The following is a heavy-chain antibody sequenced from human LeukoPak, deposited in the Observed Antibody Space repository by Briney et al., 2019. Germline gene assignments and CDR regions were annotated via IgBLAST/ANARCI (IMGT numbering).Heavy chain of an antibody. Sequence: GGSLRLSCVASGFTFNTYGIHWVRQAPGKGLEWVAVISSDGTTKYYGDSVKGRFTVSRDSSKNTLYLDLNSLRAEDTAVYYCAKPYCRATRCYLYLYGMDVWGQGTTVIVSS. CDR2: ISSDGTTK. D-gene: IGHD2-2*01. CDR3: AKPYCRATRCYLYLYGMDV. CDR1: GFTFNTYG. J-gene: IGHJ6*02. V-gene: IGHV3-30*18.